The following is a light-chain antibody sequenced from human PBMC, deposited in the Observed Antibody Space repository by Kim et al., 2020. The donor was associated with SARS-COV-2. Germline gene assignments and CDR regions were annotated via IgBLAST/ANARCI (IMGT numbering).Light chain of an antibody. V-gene: IGLV3-19*01. CDR1: SLRSYN. CDR2: SKN. Sequence: AWGQTIRITCQEDSLRSYNASCYQQKPEQAPVLVIFSKNNRPPGIPDRFSGSSSGNTASLTITGAQAEDEADYYCNSRDSSGNFVVFGGGTQLTVL. J-gene: IGLJ2*01. CDR3: NSRDSSGNFVV.